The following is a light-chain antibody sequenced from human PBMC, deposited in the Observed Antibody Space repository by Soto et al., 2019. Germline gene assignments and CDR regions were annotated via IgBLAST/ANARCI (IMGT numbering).Light chain of an antibody. CDR1: QIINNY. CDR3: QQYGKWWT. J-gene: IGKJ1*01. Sequence: DKQLTQSPATLSASKGDRVTISCRASQIINNYLAWYQQKPGKAPKLLIYKASTVESGVPSTFSGSGSGTEFSLTSSSLQPDDFATYCCQQYGKWWTFGQGTKVDIK. CDR2: KAS. V-gene: IGKV1-5*03.